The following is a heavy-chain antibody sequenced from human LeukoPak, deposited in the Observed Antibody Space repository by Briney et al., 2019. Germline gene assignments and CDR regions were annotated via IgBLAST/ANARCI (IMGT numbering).Heavy chain of an antibody. V-gene: IGHV3-48*03. CDR3: ARGPLHVVVPAATWFDP. D-gene: IGHD2-2*01. CDR2: ISSSGSTI. Sequence: PGGSLRLSCAASGFTFSTYEMNRVRQAPGKGLEWVSYISSSGSTIYYADSVKGRFTISRDNAKNSLYLQMNSLRAEDTAVYYCARGPLHVVVPAATWFDPWGQGILVTVSS. CDR1: GFTFSTYE. J-gene: IGHJ5*02.